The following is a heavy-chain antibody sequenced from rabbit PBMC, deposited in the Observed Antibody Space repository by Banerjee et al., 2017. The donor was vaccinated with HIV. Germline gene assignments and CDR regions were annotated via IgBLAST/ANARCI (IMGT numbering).Heavy chain of an antibody. CDR2: INTSTGNT. CDR1: GFSFSNKYV. CDR3: ARDATGSRPVYFNL. J-gene: IGHJ4*01. D-gene: IGHD4-2*01. Sequence: QEQLEESGGDLVKPEGSLTLTCTASGFSFSNKYVMCWVRQAPGKGLEWIACINTSTGNTVYASWAKGRFTISKTSTTVDLKMTSLTAADTASYFCARDATGSRPVYFNLWGPGTLVTVS. V-gene: IGHV1S45*01.